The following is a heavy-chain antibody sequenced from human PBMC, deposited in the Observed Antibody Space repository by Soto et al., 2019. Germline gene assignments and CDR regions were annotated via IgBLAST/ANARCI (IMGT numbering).Heavy chain of an antibody. V-gene: IGHV4-59*01. D-gene: IGHD3-22*01. Sequence: PSETLSLTCTVSDGSITGYYWSWIRQPPGKGLGWIGYVYNTGSPYYNPSLKSRVTLSVDASKNQFSLKLTSVTAADTAVYYCAGERLTGSGYFDFWGQGTLVTVSS. CDR2: VYNTGSP. CDR1: DGSITGYY. CDR3: AGERLTGSGYFDF. J-gene: IGHJ4*02.